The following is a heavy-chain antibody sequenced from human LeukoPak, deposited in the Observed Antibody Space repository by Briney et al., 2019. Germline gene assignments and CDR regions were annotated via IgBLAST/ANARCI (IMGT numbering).Heavy chain of an antibody. Sequence: PGGSLRLSCAASGFTFSSYGMHWVRQAPGKGLEWVSSISSSSSYIYYADSVKGRFTISRDNAKNSLYLQMNSLRAEDTAVYYCARDPHRGSSSWYDYYYYYGMDVWGQGTTVTVSS. D-gene: IGHD6-13*01. CDR3: ARDPHRGSSSWYDYYYYYGMDV. CDR1: GFTFSSYG. CDR2: ISSSSSYI. V-gene: IGHV3-21*01. J-gene: IGHJ6*02.